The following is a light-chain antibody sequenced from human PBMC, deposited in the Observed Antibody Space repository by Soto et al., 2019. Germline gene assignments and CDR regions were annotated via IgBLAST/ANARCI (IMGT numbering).Light chain of an antibody. CDR3: QQYNNWPLT. CDR1: HRVSSY. CDR2: ATS. Sequence: EIVMTQSPATLSVSPGERATLSCRASHRVSSYLAWYQQKPGQAPRLLIYATSTRATGIPARFSGSGSGTAFTLTISSLQSEEFAVYYCQQYNNWPLTFGGGTKVEI. V-gene: IGKV3-15*01. J-gene: IGKJ4*01.